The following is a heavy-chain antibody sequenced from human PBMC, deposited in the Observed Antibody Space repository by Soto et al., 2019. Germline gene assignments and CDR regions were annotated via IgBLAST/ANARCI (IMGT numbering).Heavy chain of an antibody. CDR3: ARGGTTASLYNYHGMDV. CDR2: ISSSGSII. Sequence: QVQLVESGGGLVKPGGSLKLSCAASGFTFSDYYMNWIRQAPGKGLDWVSHISSSGSIINYADSVKGRFTISRDNAKNSLYLQMNSLRAEDTAVYYCARGGTTASLYNYHGMDVWGQGTTVTVSS. CDR1: GFTFSDYY. J-gene: IGHJ6*02. V-gene: IGHV3-11*01. D-gene: IGHD1-1*01.